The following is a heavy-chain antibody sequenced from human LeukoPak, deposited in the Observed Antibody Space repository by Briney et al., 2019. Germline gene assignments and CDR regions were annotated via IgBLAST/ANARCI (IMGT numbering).Heavy chain of an antibody. CDR1: GFTFDDYA. D-gene: IGHD4-4*01. CDR3: AKDMVPLMTTVTHGWFDP. J-gene: IGHJ5*02. V-gene: IGHV3-9*01. Sequence: PGGSLRLSCAASGFTFDDYAMHWVRQAPGKGLEWVSGISWNSGSIGYADSVKGRFTISRDNAKNSLYLQMNSLRAEDTALYYCAKDMVPLMTTVTHGWFDPWGQGTLVTVSS. CDR2: ISWNSGSI.